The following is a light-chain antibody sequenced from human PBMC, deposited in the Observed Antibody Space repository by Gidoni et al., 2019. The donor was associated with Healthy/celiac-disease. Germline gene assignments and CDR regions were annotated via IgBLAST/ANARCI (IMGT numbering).Light chain of an antibody. Sequence: VLTQSPGTLSLSPGERATLSCRASQSVSSSYLAWYQQKPGQAPRLLIYGASSRATGIPDFTLTISRLEPEDFAVYYCQQYGSSPWTFGQGTKVEIK. CDR2: GAS. CDR1: QSVSSSY. V-gene: IGKV3-20*01. CDR3: QQYGSSPWT. J-gene: IGKJ1*01.